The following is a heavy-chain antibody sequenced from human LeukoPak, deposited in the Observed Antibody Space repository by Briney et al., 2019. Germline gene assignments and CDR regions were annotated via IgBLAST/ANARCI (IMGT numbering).Heavy chain of an antibody. J-gene: IGHJ6*04. D-gene: IGHD2-2*01. Sequence: SQTLSLTCAISGDSVSSNSAAWNWIRQSPSRGLERLGRTYYRSKWYNDYAVSVKSRITINPDTSKNQFSLQLNSVTPEDTAVYYCARDQVVPTAMGTSEESYYYYVMDVWAKGPTVTVPS. CDR1: GDSVSSNSAA. CDR2: TYYRSKWYN. CDR3: ARDQVVPTAMGTSEESYYYYVMDV. V-gene: IGHV6-1*01.